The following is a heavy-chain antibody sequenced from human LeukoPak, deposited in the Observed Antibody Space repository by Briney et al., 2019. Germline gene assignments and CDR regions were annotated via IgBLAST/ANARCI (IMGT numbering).Heavy chain of an antibody. D-gene: IGHD3-10*01. V-gene: IGHV3-53*01. Sequence: TGGSLRLSCAASGFTVSSNYMSWVRQAPGKGLEWVSVIYSGGSTYYADSVKGRFTISRDNSKNTLYLQMNSLRAEDTAVYYCAREGGHCGSVYFDYWGQGTLVTVSS. CDR1: GFTVSSNY. J-gene: IGHJ4*02. CDR3: AREGGHCGSVYFDY. CDR2: IYSGGST.